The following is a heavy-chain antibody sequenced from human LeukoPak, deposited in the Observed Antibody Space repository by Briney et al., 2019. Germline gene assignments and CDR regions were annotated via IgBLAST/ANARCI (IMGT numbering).Heavy chain of an antibody. CDR3: ARDQLLQDFDY. D-gene: IGHD2-2*01. V-gene: IGHV1-8*01. CDR2: MNPNSGNT. J-gene: IGHJ4*02. CDR1: GYTFTGYD. Sequence: ASVKVSCKASGYTFTGYDINWVRQATGQGLEWMGWMNPNSGNTGYAQKFQGRVTMTRNTSISTAYMELRSLRSEDTAVYYCARDQLLQDFDYWGQGTLVTVSS.